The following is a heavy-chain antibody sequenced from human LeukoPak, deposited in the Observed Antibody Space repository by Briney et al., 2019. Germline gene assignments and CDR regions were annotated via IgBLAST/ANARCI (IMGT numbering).Heavy chain of an antibody. CDR2: INPNSGGT. V-gene: IGHV1-2*02. Sequence: ASVKVSCKASGYTFTGYYMHWVRQAPGQGLEWMGWINPNSGGTNYAQKFQGRVTMTRDTSISTAYMELRSLRSDDTAVYYCARDLEYSSSSKVDYWGQGTLVTVSS. CDR1: GYTFTGYY. D-gene: IGHD6-6*01. J-gene: IGHJ4*02. CDR3: ARDLEYSSSSKVDY.